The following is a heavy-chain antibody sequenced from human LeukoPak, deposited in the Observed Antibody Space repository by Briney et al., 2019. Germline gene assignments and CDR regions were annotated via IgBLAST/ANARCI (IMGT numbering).Heavy chain of an antibody. CDR3: ARGQLYGGNFLDAFDI. Sequence: SETLSLTCAVYGGSFSGYYWSWIRQPPGKGLEWIGEINHSGSTNYNPSLKSRVTISVDTSKNQFSLKLSSVTAADTAVYYCARGQLYGGNFLDAFDIWGQGTMATVSS. J-gene: IGHJ3*02. CDR1: GGSFSGYY. V-gene: IGHV4-34*01. CDR2: INHSGST. D-gene: IGHD4-23*01.